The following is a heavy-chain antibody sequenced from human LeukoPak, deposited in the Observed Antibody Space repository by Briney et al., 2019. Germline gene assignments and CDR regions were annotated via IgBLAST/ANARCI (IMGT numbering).Heavy chain of an antibody. CDR3: AKAYTYYYDSSGYYFDY. CDR1: GFTFSSYG. V-gene: IGHV3-33*06. CDR2: IWYDGSNK. J-gene: IGHJ4*02. D-gene: IGHD3-22*01. Sequence: GRSLRLSCAASGFTFSSYGMHWVRQAPGKGLEWVAVIWYDGSNKYYADSVKGRFTISRDNSKNTLYLQMNSLRAEDTAVYYCAKAYTYYYDSSGYYFDYWGQGTLVTVSS.